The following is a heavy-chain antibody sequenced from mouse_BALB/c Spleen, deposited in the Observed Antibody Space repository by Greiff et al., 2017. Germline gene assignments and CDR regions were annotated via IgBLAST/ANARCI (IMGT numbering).Heavy chain of an antibody. V-gene: IGHV3-2*02. CDR2: IRYSGST. J-gene: IGHJ4*01. Sequence: EVKLQESGPGLVKPSPSLSLTCTVTGYSFTSDYAWNWNQQFPGNKLECMCFIRYSGSTSYNPYLKSRTSITRDTSTNQFFLQLNSVTTEDTATYYCAAYYGNPGDAMDYWGQGTSVTVSA. D-gene: IGHD2-10*01. CDR1: GYSFTSDYA. CDR3: AAYYGNPGDAMDY.